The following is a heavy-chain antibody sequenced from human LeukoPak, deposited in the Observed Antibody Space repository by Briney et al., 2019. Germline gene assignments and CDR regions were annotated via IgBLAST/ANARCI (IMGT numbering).Heavy chain of an antibody. V-gene: IGHV3-30*18. D-gene: IGHD7-27*01. J-gene: IGHJ4*02. CDR3: AKDRDWGYFDY. CDR1: GFTFSSYG. Sequence: QPGGSLRLSCAASGFTFSSYGMHWVRQAPGKGLEWVAVISYDGSNKYYADSVKGRFTISRDNSKNTLYLQMNSLRAEDTAVYYCAKDRDWGYFDYWGQGTLVTVSS. CDR2: ISYDGSNK.